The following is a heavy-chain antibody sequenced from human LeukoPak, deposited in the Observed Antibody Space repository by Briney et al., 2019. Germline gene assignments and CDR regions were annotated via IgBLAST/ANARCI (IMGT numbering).Heavy chain of an antibody. J-gene: IGHJ5*01. D-gene: IGHD2/OR15-2a*01. CDR3: VRDTENIGYDAFEF. V-gene: IGHV3-74*01. Sequence: GGSLRLSCVASGFTFSTYWMHWVRQAPGKGLEWVSRLDRDGTTTSYADSVYGRFTISRDNAKSTLYLQMRSLRAEDAAVYYCVRDTENIGYDAFEFWGHGTLVTVSS. CDR2: LDRDGTTT. CDR1: GFTFSTYW.